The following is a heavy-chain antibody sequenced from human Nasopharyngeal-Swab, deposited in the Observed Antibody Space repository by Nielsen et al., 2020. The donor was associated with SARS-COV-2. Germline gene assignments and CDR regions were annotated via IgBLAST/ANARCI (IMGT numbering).Heavy chain of an antibody. V-gene: IGHV3-30-3*01. J-gene: IGHJ4*02. CDR3: ARDFSPGSTYYFDY. CDR1: GFTFSSYA. Sequence: GESLKISCVASGFTFSSYAMHWVRQAPGKGLEWVAVISYDGSNKYYADSVKGRFTISRDNSKNTLYLQMNSLRAEDTAVYYCARDFSPGSTYYFDYWGQGTLVTVSS. D-gene: IGHD3-10*01. CDR2: ISYDGSNK.